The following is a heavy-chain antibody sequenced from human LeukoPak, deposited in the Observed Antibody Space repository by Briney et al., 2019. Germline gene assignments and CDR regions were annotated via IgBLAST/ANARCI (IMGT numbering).Heavy chain of an antibody. J-gene: IGHJ4*02. V-gene: IGHV3-64*01. CDR1: RFTFSSYA. CDR2: ISSNGGST. D-gene: IGHD2-2*01. CDR3: ARENYCSSTSCYAYYFDY. Sequence: GGSLRLSCAASRFTFSSYAMPWVRQAPGKGLEYVSAISSNGGSTYYANSVKGRFTISRDNSKNTLYLQMGSLRAEDMAVYYCARENYCSSTSCYAYYFDYWGQGTLVTVSS.